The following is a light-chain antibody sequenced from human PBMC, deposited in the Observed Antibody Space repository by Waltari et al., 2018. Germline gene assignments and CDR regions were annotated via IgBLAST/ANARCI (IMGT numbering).Light chain of an antibody. Sequence: AIQVAQSPASLSASVGDTVTITCRTSQGIRRDLGWYQQKSGRAPVLLIYGASILQTGVPSRFNGSGSGTDFYLTISGLLPEDFATYYCLQDFTYPLTFGGGTKVDI. J-gene: IGKJ4*01. V-gene: IGKV1-6*01. CDR2: GAS. CDR1: QGIRRD. CDR3: LQDFTYPLT.